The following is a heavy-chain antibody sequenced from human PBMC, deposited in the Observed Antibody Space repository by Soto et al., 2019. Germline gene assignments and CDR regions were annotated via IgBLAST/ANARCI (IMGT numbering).Heavy chain of an antibody. Sequence: QVQLMQSGAEVKKPGASVKVSCKASGYTFSNYGISWVRQAPGKGLEWMGWINGYNGYTNYAQKFQGRVTMATDTSTSTAYMELRSLRSDDTAVYYCARDGDEEANFDPWGQGTLVTVSS. CDR2: INGYNGYT. D-gene: IGHD4-17*01. CDR1: GYTFSNYG. V-gene: IGHV1-18*01. CDR3: ARDGDEEANFDP. J-gene: IGHJ5*02.